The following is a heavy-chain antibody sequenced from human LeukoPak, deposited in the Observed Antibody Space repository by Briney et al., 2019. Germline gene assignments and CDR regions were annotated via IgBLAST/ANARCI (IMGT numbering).Heavy chain of an antibody. D-gene: IGHD6-19*01. CDR1: GYTFTSYY. Sequence: ASVKVSCKASGYTFTSYYMHWVRQAPGLGLEWMGIINPSGGSTSYAQKFQGRVTMTRDTSTSTVYMELSSLRSEDTAVYYCASPLSGWYKIDAFDIWGQGTMVTVSS. CDR2: INPSGGST. V-gene: IGHV1-46*01. J-gene: IGHJ3*02. CDR3: ASPLSGWYKIDAFDI.